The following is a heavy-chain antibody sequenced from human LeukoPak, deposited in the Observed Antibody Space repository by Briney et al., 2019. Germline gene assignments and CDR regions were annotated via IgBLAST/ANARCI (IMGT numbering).Heavy chain of an antibody. CDR1: GFTFSTYA. V-gene: IGHV3-48*03. CDR2: ISSSGGTI. CDR3: ARETGFAFDI. J-gene: IGHJ3*02. Sequence: PGGSLRLSYAASGFTFSTYAMSWVRQAPGKGLEWVSNISSSGGTINYADSVKGRFTISRDNAKNALYLQMNSLRAEDTAVYYCARETGFAFDIWGQGTMVTVSS.